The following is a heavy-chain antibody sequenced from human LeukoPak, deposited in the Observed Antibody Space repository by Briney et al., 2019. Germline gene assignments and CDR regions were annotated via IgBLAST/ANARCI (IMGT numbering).Heavy chain of an antibody. CDR3: ARDAGNSGYGCDL. CDR1: GFIFSQYS. J-gene: IGHJ5*02. CDR2: IRSSSET. D-gene: IGHD5-12*01. Sequence: HPGGSLRLSCAASGFIFSQYSMNWVRQAPGKGLEWVSHIRSSSETFYVDSVKGRFTISRDNARNSLYLQMNNLRGEDTAIYYCARDAGNSGYGCDLWGQGTLVTVSS. V-gene: IGHV3-48*01.